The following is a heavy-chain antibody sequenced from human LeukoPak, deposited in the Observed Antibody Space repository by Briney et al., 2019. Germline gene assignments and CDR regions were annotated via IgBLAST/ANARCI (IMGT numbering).Heavy chain of an antibody. J-gene: IGHJ4*02. CDR2: IWYDGSNK. CDR1: GFTFSSYG. Sequence: GRSLRLSCAASGFTFSSYGMHWVRQAPGKGLEWVAVIWYDGSNKYYADSVKGRFTISRDNSKNTLYLQMNSLRAEDTAVYYCAREGMNGLYYFDYWGQGTLVTVSS. CDR3: AREGMNGLYYFDY. D-gene: IGHD1-1*01. V-gene: IGHV3-33*01.